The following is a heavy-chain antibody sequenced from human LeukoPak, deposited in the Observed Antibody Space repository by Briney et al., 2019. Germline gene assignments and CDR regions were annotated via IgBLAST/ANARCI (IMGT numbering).Heavy chain of an antibody. V-gene: IGHV3-15*01. CDR1: GFIFSSAW. J-gene: IGHJ4*02. D-gene: IGHD2-2*01. Sequence: GGSLRLSCAASGFIFSSAWMTWVRQAPGKGLEWVGHIKNKTYGGTTDYAAPVKGRFIISRDDSKNTLYLQMNRLRAEDTAVYYCARGLCTSTGCYQGPFDFWGQGMLVTVSS. CDR2: IKNKTYGGTT. CDR3: ARGLCTSTGCYQGPFDF.